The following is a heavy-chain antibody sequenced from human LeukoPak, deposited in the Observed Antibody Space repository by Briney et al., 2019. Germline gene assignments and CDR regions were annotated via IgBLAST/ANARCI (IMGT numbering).Heavy chain of an antibody. CDR3: AKALYYYDSSGYFYGDAFDI. J-gene: IGHJ3*02. CDR1: GFTFSSYG. D-gene: IGHD3-22*01. V-gene: IGHV3-23*01. Sequence: GGSLRLSCAASGFTFSSYGMSWVRQAPGKGLEWVSAISGSGGSTYYADSVKGRFTISRDNSKNTLYLQMNSLRAEDTAVYYCAKALYYYDSSGYFYGDAFDIWGQGTVVTVSS. CDR2: ISGSGGST.